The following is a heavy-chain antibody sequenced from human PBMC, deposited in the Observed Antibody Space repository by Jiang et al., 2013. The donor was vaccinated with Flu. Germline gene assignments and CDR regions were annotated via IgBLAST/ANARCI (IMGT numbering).Heavy chain of an antibody. J-gene: IGHJ3*02. V-gene: IGHV6-1*01. CDR1: GDSVSSNSAA. CDR3: ARDLGYCSGGSCRDAFDI. Sequence: SQTLSLTCAISGDSVSSNSAAWNWIRQSPSRGLEWLGRTYYRSKWYNDYAVSVKSRITINPDTSKNQFSLQLNSVTPEDTAVYYCARDLGYCSGGSCRDAFDIWGQGTMVTVSS. CDR2: TYYRSKWYN. D-gene: IGHD2-15*01.